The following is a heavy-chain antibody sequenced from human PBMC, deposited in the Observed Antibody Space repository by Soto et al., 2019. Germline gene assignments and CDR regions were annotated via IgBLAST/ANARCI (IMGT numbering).Heavy chain of an antibody. CDR3: ARAMVVTQNWFDP. D-gene: IGHD2-21*02. V-gene: IGHV4-30-4*01. CDR1: GGSISSGDYY. CDR2: IYYSGST. Sequence: PSETLSLTCTVSGGSISSGDYYWGWIRQPPGKGLEWIGYIYYSGSTYYNPSLKSRVTISVDTSKNQFSLKLSSVTAADTAVYYCARAMVVTQNWFDPWGQGTLVTVSS. J-gene: IGHJ5*02.